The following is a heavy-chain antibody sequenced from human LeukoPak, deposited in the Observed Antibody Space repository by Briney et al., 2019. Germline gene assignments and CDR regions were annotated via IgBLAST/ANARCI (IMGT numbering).Heavy chain of an antibody. CDR3: ASSLGYCSGGSCYFLSVPSKDLPTGETYYYYYYGMDV. CDR1: GFTFSSYA. J-gene: IGHJ6*02. Sequence: QAGGSLRLSCAASGFTFSSYAMSWVRQAPGKGLEWVSAISGSGGSTYYADSVKGRFTISRDNSKNTLYLQMNSLRAEDTAVYYCASSLGYCSGGSCYFLSVPSKDLPTGETYYYYYYGMDVWGQGTTVTVSS. V-gene: IGHV3-23*01. CDR2: ISGSGGST. D-gene: IGHD2-15*01.